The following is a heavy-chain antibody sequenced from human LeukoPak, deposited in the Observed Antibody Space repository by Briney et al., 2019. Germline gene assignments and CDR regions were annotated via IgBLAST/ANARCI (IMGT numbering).Heavy chain of an antibody. V-gene: IGHV4-34*01. CDR1: GGSFSGYY. J-gene: IGHJ5*02. CDR2: INHSGST. CDR3: ARAGPWQIDP. D-gene: IGHD3-10*01. Sequence: SETLSLTCAVYGGSFSGYYWSWIRQPPGKGLEWIGEINHSGSTNYNPSLKSRVTISVDRSKNQFSLRLTSVTAADTAMYFCARAGPWQIDPWGQGTLVTVSS.